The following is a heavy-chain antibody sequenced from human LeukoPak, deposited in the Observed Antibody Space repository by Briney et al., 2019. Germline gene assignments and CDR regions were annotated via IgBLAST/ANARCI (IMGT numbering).Heavy chain of an antibody. CDR3: ARYPPGHYYDSSAAAFDI. Sequence: SETLSLTCAVYGGSFSGYYWSWIRQPPGKGLEWIGEIYHSGSTNYNPSLKSRVTISVDKSKNQFSLKLSSVTAADTAVYYCARYPPGHYYDSSAAAFDIWGQGTMVTVSS. J-gene: IGHJ3*02. D-gene: IGHD3-22*01. CDR1: GGSFSGYY. V-gene: IGHV4-34*01. CDR2: IYHSGST.